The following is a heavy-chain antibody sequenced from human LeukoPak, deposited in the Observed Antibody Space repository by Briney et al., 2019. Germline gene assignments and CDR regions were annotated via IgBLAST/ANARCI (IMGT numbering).Heavy chain of an antibody. CDR2: ISAYNGNT. CDR3: ARAGGRQLTTVKNY. D-gene: IGHD4-17*01. Sequence: ASVTVSFKASGYTFTIYGISWVRQATGKGLEWMGCISAYNGNTKYAQKLEGRVTMTTDTSTSTAYMELRSLRSDDTAVYYCARAGGRQLTTVKNYWGQGTLVTVSS. J-gene: IGHJ4*02. V-gene: IGHV1-18*01. CDR1: GYTFTIYG.